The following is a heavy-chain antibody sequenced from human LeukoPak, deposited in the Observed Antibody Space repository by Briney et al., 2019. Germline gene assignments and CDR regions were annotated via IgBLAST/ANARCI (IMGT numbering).Heavy chain of an antibody. CDR3: ARPYYYGMDV. Sequence: ASVKVSCKASGYTFTSNYIHWVRQAPGQGLEWMGMIYPRDGSTSYAQKFQGRVTVTRDTSTSTVHMELSGLRSEDTAVYYCARPYYYGMDVWGQGTTVTVSS. CDR1: GYTFTSNY. CDR2: IYPRDGST. V-gene: IGHV1-46*01. J-gene: IGHJ6*02.